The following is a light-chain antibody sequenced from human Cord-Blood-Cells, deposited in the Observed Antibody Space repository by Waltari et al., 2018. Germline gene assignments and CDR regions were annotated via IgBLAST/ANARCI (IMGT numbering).Light chain of an antibody. CDR3: QQYYSTPYT. Sequence: DIVMTQLPDTLGVYLGERAISNGKFRQIVLYSSNNKNYLAWYQQKPGQPAKLLIYWAATRESGVPDRFSGRGSGTDFTLTISSLQAEDVAVYDCQQYYSTPYTFGQGTKQEMK. CDR2: WAA. J-gene: IGKJ2*01. V-gene: IGKV4-1*01. CDR1: QIVLYSSNNKNY.